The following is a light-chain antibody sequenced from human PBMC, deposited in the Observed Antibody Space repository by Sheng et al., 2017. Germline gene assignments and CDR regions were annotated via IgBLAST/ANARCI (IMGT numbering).Light chain of an antibody. V-gene: IGLV3-25*03. J-gene: IGLJ3*02. Sequence: SYELTQPQSVSVTPGQTARITCSGDALPQQYAFWFQQKPGQTPILVVFKDIERPSGIPERFSGSRSGTTVTLTISGVQSEDEAVYYCQSVDSSGSYWVFGGGTKLTVL. CDR2: KDI. CDR3: QSVDSSGSYWV. CDR1: ALPQQY.